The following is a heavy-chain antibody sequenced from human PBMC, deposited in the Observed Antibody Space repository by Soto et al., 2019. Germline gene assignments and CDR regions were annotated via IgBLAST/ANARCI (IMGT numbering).Heavy chain of an antibody. CDR3: ARGDPGIAVAGYYDY. CDR1: GYTFTSYA. CDR2: INAGNGNT. V-gene: IGHV1-3*01. D-gene: IGHD6-19*01. Sequence: ASVKVSCKASGYTFTSYAMHWVRQAPGQRLEWMGWINAGNGNTKYSQKFQGRVTITRDTSASTAYMELSSLRSEDTAVYYCARGDPGIAVAGYYDYWSQGTLVTVSS. J-gene: IGHJ4*02.